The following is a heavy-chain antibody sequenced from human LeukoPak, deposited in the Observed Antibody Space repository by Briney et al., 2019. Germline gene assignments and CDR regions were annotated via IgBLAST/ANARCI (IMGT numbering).Heavy chain of an antibody. Sequence: GASVKVSCKASGYTFTSYGISWVRQAPGQGLEWMGWISAYNGNTNYAQKLQGRVTMTTDTSTSTAYMELRSLRSDDTAVYYCARSRGFRGVMPPGNDYWGQGTLVTVSS. V-gene: IGHV1-18*01. CDR1: GYTFTSYG. D-gene: IGHD3-16*01. J-gene: IGHJ4*02. CDR2: ISAYNGNT. CDR3: ARSRGFRGVMPPGNDY.